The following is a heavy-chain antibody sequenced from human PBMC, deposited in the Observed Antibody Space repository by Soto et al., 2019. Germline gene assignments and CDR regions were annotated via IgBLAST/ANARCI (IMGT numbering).Heavy chain of an antibody. CDR1: GFTFSSYA. Sequence: EVQLLESGGGLVQPGGSLRLSCAASGFTFSSYAINWVRQVPGKGLEWVSAISGSGDRIYCADSVKGRFTISRDNSKNTLYLQMNSLRAEDTAVYYCAKDPSNLVVVTGWFDPWGQGTLVTVSS. V-gene: IGHV3-23*01. D-gene: IGHD2-21*02. CDR3: AKDPSNLVVVTGWFDP. CDR2: ISGSGDRI. J-gene: IGHJ5*02.